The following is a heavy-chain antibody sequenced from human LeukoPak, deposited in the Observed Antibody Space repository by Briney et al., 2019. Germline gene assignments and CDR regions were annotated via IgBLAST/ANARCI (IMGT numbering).Heavy chain of an antibody. D-gene: IGHD3-22*01. CDR1: GFTFSSYW. CDR2: IKQDGSEK. CDR3: ASLGPTQLEYYYDSSGYYSLDY. Sequence: GGSLRLSCAASGFTFSSYWMSWVRQAPGKGLEWVANIKQDGSEKYYVDSVKGRFTISRDNAKNSLYLQMNSLRAEDTAVYYCASLGPTQLEYYYDSSGYYSLDYWGQGTLVTVSS. V-gene: IGHV3-7*01. J-gene: IGHJ4*02.